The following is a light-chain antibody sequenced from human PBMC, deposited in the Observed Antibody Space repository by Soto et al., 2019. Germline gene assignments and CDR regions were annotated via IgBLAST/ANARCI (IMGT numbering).Light chain of an antibody. V-gene: IGKV3-20*01. CDR2: DAS. J-gene: IGKJ3*01. Sequence: ELVLTQSPGTLSLSPGERATLSCRASQSVYSSHLAWYRQKPGQVPRLLIYDASSRATCIPDRFSGSGSGTDFTLTISRLEPEDFAVYYCQQYHSAPFTFGPGTKVDN. CDR3: QQYHSAPFT. CDR1: QSVYSSH.